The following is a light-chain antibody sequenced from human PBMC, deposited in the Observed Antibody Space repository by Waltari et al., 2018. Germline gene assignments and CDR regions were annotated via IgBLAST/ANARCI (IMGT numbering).Light chain of an antibody. Sequence: QFVLTQSPSASASLGASVKLTCTLSSAPSSYCIAWHQPQPEKGPRFLMKLNSDGSHTKGDGMPDRFSGSSSGAERYLTISSLQSEDEADYYCQTWGTVIFGGGTKVTVL. CDR2: LNSDGSH. V-gene: IGLV4-69*01. CDR1: SAPSSYC. J-gene: IGLJ2*01. CDR3: QTWGTVI.